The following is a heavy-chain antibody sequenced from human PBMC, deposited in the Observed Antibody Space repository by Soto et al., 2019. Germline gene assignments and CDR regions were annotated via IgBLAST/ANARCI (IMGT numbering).Heavy chain of an antibody. CDR1: GFSFSSYA. CDR3: AKAGDGYNKDYFDY. Sequence: PGGSLRLSCAASGFSFSSYAVSWVRQAPGKGLEWVSSISDSGGSTNYADSVRGRFTIARDRSKNTLYLQMNSLRAEDTAVYYCAKAGDGYNKDYFDYWGQGTLVAVSS. D-gene: IGHD5-12*01. CDR2: ISDSGGST. J-gene: IGHJ4*02. V-gene: IGHV3-23*01.